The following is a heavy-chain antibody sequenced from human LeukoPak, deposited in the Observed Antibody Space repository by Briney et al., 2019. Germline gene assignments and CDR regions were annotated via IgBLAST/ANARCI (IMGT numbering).Heavy chain of an antibody. Sequence: GGSLRLSCAASGFTFSSYAMIWVRQAPGKGLEWVSGTNDSGGSTYYADSVKGRFTISRDNSKNTLYLQMNSLRAEDTAVYYCARDAYDSSGYLQLYYYYYGMDVWGQGTTVTVSS. CDR2: TNDSGGST. J-gene: IGHJ6*02. V-gene: IGHV3-23*01. CDR1: GFTFSSYA. CDR3: ARDAYDSSGYLQLYYYYYGMDV. D-gene: IGHD3-22*01.